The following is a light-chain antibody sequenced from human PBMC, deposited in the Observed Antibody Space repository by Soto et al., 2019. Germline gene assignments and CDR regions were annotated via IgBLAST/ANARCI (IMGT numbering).Light chain of an antibody. Sequence: QSVLTQPPSVSGAPGQRVTISCTGSSSNIGAGYDVHWYQQRPGTAPKLLIFGNINRPSGVPDRFSGSKSGTSASLAITGLQAEDEGDYYCQSYDSSLSASVFGGGTKLTVL. CDR2: GNI. CDR3: QSYDSSLSASV. J-gene: IGLJ3*02. V-gene: IGLV1-40*01. CDR1: SSNIGAGYD.